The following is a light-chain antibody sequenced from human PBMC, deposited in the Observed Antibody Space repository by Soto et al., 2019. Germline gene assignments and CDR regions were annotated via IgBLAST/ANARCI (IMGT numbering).Light chain of an antibody. J-gene: IGKJ2*01. CDR2: NTS. CDR1: QTVSSN. CDR3: QQYNNWPRT. Sequence: ETVMTQSPVTLSVSPGEIATLSFSASQTVSSNLAWYQQKPGQIPSLLIYNTSTRATGIPARFSGSGSGTDFTLTISSLQSDDVAIYYCQQYNNWPRTFGQGTKVDI. V-gene: IGKV3-15*01.